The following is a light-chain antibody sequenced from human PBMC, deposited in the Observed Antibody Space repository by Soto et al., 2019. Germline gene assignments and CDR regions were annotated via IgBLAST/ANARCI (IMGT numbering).Light chain of an antibody. Sequence: EIMLTQSPGTLSLSPGERATLSCRASQSLSGGYLAWFQQKPGQTPRLLIYSASNRATDIPDRFSGSGSGTDFTLTISRLEPDDFVVYYCQQNGSLPITFGQGTRLEIK. CDR2: SAS. CDR1: QSLSGGY. J-gene: IGKJ5*01. CDR3: QQNGSLPIT. V-gene: IGKV3-20*01.